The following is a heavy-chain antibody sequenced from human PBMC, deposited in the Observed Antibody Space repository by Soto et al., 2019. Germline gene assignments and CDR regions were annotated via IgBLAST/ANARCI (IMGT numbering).Heavy chain of an antibody. CDR2: ISYSGST. CDR3: AREGFTPSYYYYYGMDV. V-gene: IGHV4-59*01. CDR1: GGSISSYY. J-gene: IGHJ6*02. Sequence: QVQQQESGPGLVKPSETLSLTCTVSGGSISSYYWSWIRQPPGKGLASIGYISYSGSTNYNSSLKSRVTISVDTSKNQFSRKLSSVTAADTAVYYCAREGFTPSYYYYYGMDVWGQGTTVTVSS.